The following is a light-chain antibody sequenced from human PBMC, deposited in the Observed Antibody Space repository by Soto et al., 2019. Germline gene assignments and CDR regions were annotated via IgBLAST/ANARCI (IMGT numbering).Light chain of an antibody. V-gene: IGKV1-39*01. J-gene: IGKJ2*01. CDR2: VAS. CDR1: QSIGSY. CDR3: QQYVTSPVT. Sequence: DIQMTQSPSSLSASVGDRVTITCRASQSIGSYLSWYQQKPGKAPKLLINVASTLQSGVPSRFSGSGSGTDFTLAISSLQPEDFALYYCQQYVTSPVTFGQGTKLEIK.